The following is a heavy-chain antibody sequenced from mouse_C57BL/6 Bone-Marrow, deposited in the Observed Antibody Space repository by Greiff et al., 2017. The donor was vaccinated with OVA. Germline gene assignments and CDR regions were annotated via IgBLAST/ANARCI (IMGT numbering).Heavy chain of an antibody. V-gene: IGHV6-6*01. CDR1: GFTFSDAW. Sequence: EVKLMESGGGLVQPGGSMKLSCAASGFTFSDAWMDWVRQSPEKGLEWVAEIRNKANNHATYYAESVKGRFTISRDDSKSSVYLQMNSVRAEDTGIYYCTRQDWFAYWGQGTLVTVSA. J-gene: IGHJ3*01. CDR2: IRNKANNHAT. CDR3: TRQDWFAY.